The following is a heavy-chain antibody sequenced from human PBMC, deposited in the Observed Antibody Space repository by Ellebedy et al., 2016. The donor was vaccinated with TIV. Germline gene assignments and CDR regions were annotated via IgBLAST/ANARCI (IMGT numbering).Heavy chain of an antibody. D-gene: IGHD6-6*01. CDR1: GYTFTSFG. J-gene: IGHJ6*03. Sequence: ASVKVSXXASGYTFTSFGLSWVRQAPGQGLEWMGWIGAYNGDINYAQNFQGRVAMTTDTATSTVYVDLRSLRSDDTAVYYCARVSVDVVIGYHYFYMDIWGKGTTVTVSS. V-gene: IGHV1-18*01. CDR3: ARVSVDVVIGYHYFYMDI. CDR2: IGAYNGDI.